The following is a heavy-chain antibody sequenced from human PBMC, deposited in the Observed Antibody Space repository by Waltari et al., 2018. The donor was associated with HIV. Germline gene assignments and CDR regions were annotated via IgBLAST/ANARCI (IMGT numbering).Heavy chain of an antibody. D-gene: IGHD2-2*01. J-gene: IGHJ4*02. V-gene: IGHV3-23*01. CDR1: GFIFSSYA. Sequence: EVQLLESGGGLIEPGGSLRLPCVGSGFIFSSYAMSWVCQAPGKGLEWVSGISGSGNSTYYAGSVKGRFIISRDNSKNTVFLQMNSLRAEDTAVYYCAKGDCNSPSCPFDFWGQVTLVTVSS. CDR3: AKGDCNSPSCPFDF. CDR2: ISGSGNST.